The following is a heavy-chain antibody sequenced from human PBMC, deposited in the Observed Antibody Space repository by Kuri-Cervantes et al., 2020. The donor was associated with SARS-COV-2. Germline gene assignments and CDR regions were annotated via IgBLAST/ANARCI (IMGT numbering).Heavy chain of an antibody. D-gene: IGHD3-10*01. CDR2: LNPNTGGT. Sequence: ASVKVSCKASGYALTDYYIHWVRQAPGQGLEWRGWLNPNTGGTNYAQKFQGWVTMTRDTSLTTAYMELTRLTSDDSAVYFCARGEAARGLMVVFKWRGAGPLHFWGQGTLVTVSS. V-gene: IGHV1-2*04. J-gene: IGHJ4*02. CDR3: ARGEAARGLMVVFKWRGAGPLHF. CDR1: GYALTDYY.